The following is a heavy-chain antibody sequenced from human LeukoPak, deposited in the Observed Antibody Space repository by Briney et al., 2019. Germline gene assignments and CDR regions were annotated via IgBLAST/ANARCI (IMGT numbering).Heavy chain of an antibody. CDR3: ARGGGRPYYDFWSGYRDYYYYMDV. V-gene: IGHV1-69*13. CDR2: IIPIFGTA. D-gene: IGHD3-3*01. Sequence: SVKVSCKASGYTFTGYYMHWVRQAPGQGLEWMGGIIPIFGTANYAQKFQGRVTITADESTSTAYMELSSLRSEDTAVYYCARGGGRPYYDFWSGYRDYYYYMDVWGKGTTVTVSS. J-gene: IGHJ6*03. CDR1: GYTFTGYY.